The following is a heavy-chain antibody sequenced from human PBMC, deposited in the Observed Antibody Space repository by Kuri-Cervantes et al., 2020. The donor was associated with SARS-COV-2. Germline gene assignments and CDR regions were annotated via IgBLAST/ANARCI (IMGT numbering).Heavy chain of an antibody. CDR3: ARDREVTAYYYGMDV. CDR2: ISYDGSNK. V-gene: IGHV3-30*03. J-gene: IGHJ6*01. Sequence: GESLKISCAASGFTFSSCGMHWVRQAPGKGLEWVAVISYDGSNKYYADSVKGRFTISRDNSKNTLYLQMNSLRAEDTAVYYCARDREVTAYYYGMDVWGQGTTVTCYS. CDR1: GFTFSSCG. D-gene: IGHD2-21*02.